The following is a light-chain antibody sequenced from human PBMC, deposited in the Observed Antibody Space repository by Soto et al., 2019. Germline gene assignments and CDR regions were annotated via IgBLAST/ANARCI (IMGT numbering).Light chain of an antibody. J-gene: IGKJ2*01. CDR1: QSVSGR. V-gene: IGKV1-5*03. CDR3: QQYDSLSS. Sequence: DIQMTQSPSTLSASVGDRVTITCRASQSVSGRLAWYQQKPGKGPKLLISKASNLESGVPSRFSGSQSGTKFTLTISSLQPDDLGNYDCQQYDSLSSFGQGTKVEIK. CDR2: KAS.